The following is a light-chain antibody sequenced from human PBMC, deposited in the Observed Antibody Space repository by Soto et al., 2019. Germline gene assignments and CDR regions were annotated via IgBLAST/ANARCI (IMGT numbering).Light chain of an antibody. CDR3: MQALQTPYT. J-gene: IGKJ2*01. CDR2: LGS. CDR1: QSLLHSNGYNY. Sequence: DIVMTQSPLSLPVTPGEPASISCRSSQSLLHSNGYNYLDWYLQKPGQSPQLLIYLGSNRASGVPDRFSGSGSDTDFTLKISRVEAVDVGVYYCMQALQTPYTFGQGTKLEIK. V-gene: IGKV2-28*01.